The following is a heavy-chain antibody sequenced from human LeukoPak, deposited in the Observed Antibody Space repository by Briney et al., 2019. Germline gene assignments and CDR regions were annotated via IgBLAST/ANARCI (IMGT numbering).Heavy chain of an antibody. CDR2: ISDSGGST. CDR3: AKRSCPGGGCNFDY. CDR1: GFTFSSYA. V-gene: IGHV3-23*01. Sequence: GGSLRLSCAASGFTFSSYAMSWVRQAPGKGLEWVSAISDSGGSTNYADSVKGHLTISRDNSKNTLYLQMNSLRAEDTAIYYCAKRSCPGGGCNFDYWGQETLVTVSS. J-gene: IGHJ4*02. D-gene: IGHD2-8*02.